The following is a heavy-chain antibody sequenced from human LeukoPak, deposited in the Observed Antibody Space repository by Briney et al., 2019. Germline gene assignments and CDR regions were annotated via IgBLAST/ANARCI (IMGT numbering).Heavy chain of an antibody. CDR2: IYYSGST. CDR3: ARRNSYYYGMDA. V-gene: IGHV4-39*01. Sequence: PSETLSLTCTVSGGSISSSSYYWGWIRQPPGKGLEWIGSIYYSGSTYYNPSLKSRVTISVDTSKNQFSLKLSSVTAADTAVYHCARRNSYYYGMDAWGQGTTVTVSS. J-gene: IGHJ6*02. CDR1: GGSISSSSYY.